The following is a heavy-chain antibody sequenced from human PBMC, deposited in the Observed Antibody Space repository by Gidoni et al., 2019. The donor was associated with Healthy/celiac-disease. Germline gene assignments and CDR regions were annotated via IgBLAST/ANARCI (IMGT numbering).Heavy chain of an antibody. J-gene: IGHJ6*03. CDR1: GFTFRSYA. D-gene: IGHD2-2*01. Sequence: EVQLLESGGGLVQPGGSLRLSCAASGFTFRSYAMSWVRQAPGKGLGWVSAISGSGGSTYYADSVKGRFTISRDNSKNTLYLQMNSLRAEDTAVYYCAKDRPEGYCSSTSCYGFYYMDVWGKGTTVTVSS. CDR2: ISGSGGST. V-gene: IGHV3-23*01. CDR3: AKDRPEGYCSSTSCYGFYYMDV.